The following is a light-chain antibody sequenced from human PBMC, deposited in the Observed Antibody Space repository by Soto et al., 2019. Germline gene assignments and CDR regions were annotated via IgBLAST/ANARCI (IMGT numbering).Light chain of an antibody. V-gene: IGLV3-1*01. J-gene: IGLJ1*01. Sequence: SYELTQPPSVSVSPGQTASITCSGDKLGDKYASWYQQKPGQAPVLVIYQDIKRPSGIPERFSGSNSGNTATLTISGTQAMEEADYYCQAWDRGSAHVFGTGTKLTVL. CDR3: QAWDRGSAHV. CDR1: KLGDKY. CDR2: QDI.